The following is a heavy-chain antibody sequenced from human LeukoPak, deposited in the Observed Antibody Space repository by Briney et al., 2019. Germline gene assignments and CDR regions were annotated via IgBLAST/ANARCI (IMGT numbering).Heavy chain of an antibody. Sequence: GGSLRLTRACSGSTFSACYRRWIRQAPGKGLEWVSYISSSSSYTNYAVSVKGRFTISRDNAKNTLYLQMNSLRAEDTAVYYCARDNRYGSGSPLDYWGQGTLVTVSS. D-gene: IGHD3-10*01. V-gene: IGHV3-11*05. CDR1: GSTFSACY. J-gene: IGHJ4*02. CDR3: ARDNRYGSGSPLDY. CDR2: ISSSSSYT.